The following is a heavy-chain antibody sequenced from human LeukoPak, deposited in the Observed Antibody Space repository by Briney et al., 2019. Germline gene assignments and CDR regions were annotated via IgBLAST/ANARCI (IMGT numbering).Heavy chain of an antibody. Sequence: GGSLRLSCAASGFTFSNYALVWVRQSPEKGLEWVSAIGGSGGAIRYADAVKGRFTISRDNAKNTLFLQMNSLRAEDTAVYYCGRDPNGDYIGAFEFWGQGTTVSVSS. CDR3: GRDPNGDYIGAFEF. CDR2: IGGSGGAI. J-gene: IGHJ3*01. D-gene: IGHD4-17*01. V-gene: IGHV3-23*01. CDR1: GFTFSNYA.